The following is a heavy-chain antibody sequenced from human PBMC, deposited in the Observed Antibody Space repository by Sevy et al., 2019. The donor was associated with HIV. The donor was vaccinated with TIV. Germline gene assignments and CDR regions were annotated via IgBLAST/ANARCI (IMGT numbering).Heavy chain of an antibody. CDR3: ARGALRGPGHY. CDR2: IGTAGDT. D-gene: IGHD2-8*01. CDR1: GFTFSSYD. Sequence: GGSLRLSCAASGFTFSSYDMHWVRQATGKGLEWVSAIGTAGDTYYPGSVKGRFTISRENAKNSLYLQMNSLRAGDTAVYYCARGALRGPGHYWGQGTLVTVSS. J-gene: IGHJ4*02. V-gene: IGHV3-13*01.